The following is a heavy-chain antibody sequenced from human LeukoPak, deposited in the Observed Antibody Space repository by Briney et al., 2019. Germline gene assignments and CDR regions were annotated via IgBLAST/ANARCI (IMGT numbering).Heavy chain of an antibody. CDR1: GGSLSTSNYY. J-gene: IGHJ4*02. D-gene: IGHD6-13*01. CDR2: IHNGQGT. V-gene: IGHV4-39*01. Sequence: SVTLSLTCTVSGGSLSTSNYYCGWIRQAPGKGLEWIGTIHNGQGTHSNPSLKSRVTKSIVTSKNQFSLNLSSVTAADTAVYYCARYMSSIAQDYWGQGTLVTVSS. CDR3: ARYMSSIAQDY.